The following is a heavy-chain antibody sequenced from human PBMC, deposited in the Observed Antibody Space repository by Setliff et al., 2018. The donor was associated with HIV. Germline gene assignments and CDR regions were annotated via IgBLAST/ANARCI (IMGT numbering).Heavy chain of an antibody. CDR1: GYTFTNYG. CDR3: ARSRPQISIFGLVQDY. D-gene: IGHD3-3*01. V-gene: IGHV1-8*02. Sequence: ASVKGSCQTSGYTFTNYGINWVRQATGQGLEWMGWMSPKSGNTGYAQKFQGRVTMTRNTSISTVYMELSSLRSEDTAVYYCARSRPQISIFGLVQDYWGQGTLVTVPQ. J-gene: IGHJ4*02. CDR2: MSPKSGNT.